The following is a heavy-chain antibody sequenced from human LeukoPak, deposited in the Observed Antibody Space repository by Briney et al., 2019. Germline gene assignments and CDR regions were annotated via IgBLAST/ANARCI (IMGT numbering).Heavy chain of an antibody. J-gene: IGHJ4*02. CDR2: ISAYNGNT. CDR1: YTFTSYG. V-gene: IGHV1-18*01. Sequence: ASVKVSCKVDYTFTSYGISWVRQAPGQGLEWMGWISAYNGNTNYAQKLQGRVTMTTDASTNTAYMELRSLRSDDTAVYYCARTAAAGSGHFDYWGQGTLVTVSS. D-gene: IGHD6-13*01. CDR3: ARTAAAGSGHFDY.